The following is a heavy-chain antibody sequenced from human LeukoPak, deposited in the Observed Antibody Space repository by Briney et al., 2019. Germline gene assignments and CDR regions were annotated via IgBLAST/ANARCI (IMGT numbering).Heavy chain of an antibody. CDR1: GFTFSSYA. CDR3: AKDSSGWYMDFQH. Sequence: GGSLRLSCAAYGFTFSSYAMSWVRQASGKGLEWVSAISGSGGRTYYADSVMGRFTISRDNSKNTLYLQMNSLRAEDTAVYYCAKDSSGWYMDFQHWGQGTLVTVSS. V-gene: IGHV3-23*01. D-gene: IGHD6-19*01. J-gene: IGHJ1*01. CDR2: ISGSGGRT.